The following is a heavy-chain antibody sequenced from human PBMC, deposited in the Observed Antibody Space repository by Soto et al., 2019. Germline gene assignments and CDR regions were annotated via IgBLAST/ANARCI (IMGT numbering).Heavy chain of an antibody. CDR2: IKSKTDGGTA. CDR1: GFSFSNAW. V-gene: IGHV3-15*01. Sequence: PGGSLRLSCAASGFSFSNAWMSWVRQLPGKGLEWVGHIKSKTDGGTADYAAPVKGRFTISRDDSKNTLYLQMNGLKTEDTAMFYCTTLNYGVDVWGQGTTVTVSS. CDR3: TTLNYGVDV. J-gene: IGHJ6*02.